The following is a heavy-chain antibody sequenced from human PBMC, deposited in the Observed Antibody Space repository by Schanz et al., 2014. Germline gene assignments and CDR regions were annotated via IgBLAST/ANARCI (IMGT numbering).Heavy chain of an antibody. CDR2: ISDSGDST. J-gene: IGHJ4*02. CDR3: ARDGAELYYFDD. V-gene: IGHV3-48*04. D-gene: IGHD1-1*01. Sequence: EVQLLESGGGFVQPGGSLRLSCAASEFSFSSFGMNWVRQAPGKGLEWVSDISDSGDSTHYADSVKGRFTISRDNAKNSLFLQMNSLSAEDTAVFYCARDGAELYYFDDWGQGTLVTVSS. CDR1: EFSFSSFG.